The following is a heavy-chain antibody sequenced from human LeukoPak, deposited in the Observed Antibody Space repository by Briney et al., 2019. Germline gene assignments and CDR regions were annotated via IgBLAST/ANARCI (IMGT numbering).Heavy chain of an antibody. J-gene: IGHJ6*03. CDR2: ITSSSSYI. CDR3: ARDPYSGNYGDYYYYYMDV. D-gene: IGHD1-26*01. Sequence: GGSLRLSCTASGFTFGDYAMSWVRQAPGKGLEWVSSITSSSSYIYYADSVKGRFTISRDNAKNSLYLQMNSLRDEDTAVYYCARDPYSGNYGDYYYYYMDVWGKGTTVTISS. V-gene: IGHV3-21*01. CDR1: GFTFGDYA.